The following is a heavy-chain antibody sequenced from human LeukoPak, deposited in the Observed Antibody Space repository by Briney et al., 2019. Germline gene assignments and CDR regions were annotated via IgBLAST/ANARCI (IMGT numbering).Heavy chain of an antibody. Sequence: SETLSLTCTVSGSSISSYYWSWIRQPPGKGLEWIGYIYYSGSTNYNPSLKSRVTISVDTSKNQFSLKLSSVTAADTAVYYCARDVGAVAGGGNDAFDIWGQGAMVTVSS. CDR3: ARDVGAVAGGGNDAFDI. V-gene: IGHV4-59*01. D-gene: IGHD6-19*01. CDR1: GSSISSYY. CDR2: IYYSGST. J-gene: IGHJ3*02.